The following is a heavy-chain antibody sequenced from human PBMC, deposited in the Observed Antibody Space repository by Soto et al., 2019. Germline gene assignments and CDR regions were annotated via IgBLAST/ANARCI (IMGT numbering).Heavy chain of an antibody. V-gene: IGHV4-39*01. J-gene: IGHJ6*02. Sequence: QLQLQESGPGLVKPSETLSLTCTVSGGSISSSSYYWGWIRQPPGKGLEWIGSIYYSGSTYYNPSLKSRVTISVDTSKNQFSLKLSSVTAADTAVYYCARHQGGYNWNDGTNYYYGMDVWGQGTTVTVSS. CDR3: ARHQGGYNWNDGTNYYYGMDV. D-gene: IGHD1-1*01. CDR2: IYYSGST. CDR1: GGSISSSSYY.